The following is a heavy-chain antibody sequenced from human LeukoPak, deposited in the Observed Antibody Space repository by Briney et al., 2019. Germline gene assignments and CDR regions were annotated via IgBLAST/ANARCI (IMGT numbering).Heavy chain of an antibody. V-gene: IGHV1-46*01. CDR1: KYTFTNYY. J-gene: IGHJ4*02. CDR2: INPSGDST. Sequence: ASVKVSCKASKYTFTNYYVHWVRQAAGQGLEWMGIINPSGDSTTYAQKFQGRVTMTGDTSMSTVYMELSSLKSEDTAVYYCARGVNNYREFDFDYWGQGTLVTVSS. CDR3: ARGVNNYREFDFDY. D-gene: IGHD4-11*01.